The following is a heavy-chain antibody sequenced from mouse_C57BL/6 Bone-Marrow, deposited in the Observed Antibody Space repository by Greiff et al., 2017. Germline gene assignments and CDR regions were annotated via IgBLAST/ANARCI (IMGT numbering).Heavy chain of an antibody. CDR2: IDPSDSET. V-gene: IGHV1-52*01. D-gene: IGHD3-2*02. CDR3: ARGAQVLDY. Sequence: QVQLKQPGAELVRPGSSVKLSCKASGYTFTSYWMHWVKQRPIQGLEWIGNIDPSDSETHYNQKFKDKATLTVDKSSSTAYMQLSSLTSEDSAVYYCARGAQVLDYWGQGTTLTVSS. J-gene: IGHJ2*01. CDR1: GYTFTSYW.